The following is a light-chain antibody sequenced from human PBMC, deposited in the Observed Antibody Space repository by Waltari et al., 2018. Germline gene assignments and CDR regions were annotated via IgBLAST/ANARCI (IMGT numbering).Light chain of an antibody. CDR1: QGISNY. V-gene: IGKV1-27*01. CDR3: QQRSNWPIT. CDR2: AAS. J-gene: IGKJ5*01. Sequence: DIQMTQSPSSLSASVGDRVTITCRASQGISNYLACYQQKPGKVPNLLIYAASTLQSGVPSRFSGSGSGTDFTLTISGLEPEDFEVYYCQQRSNWPITFGQGTRLEIK.